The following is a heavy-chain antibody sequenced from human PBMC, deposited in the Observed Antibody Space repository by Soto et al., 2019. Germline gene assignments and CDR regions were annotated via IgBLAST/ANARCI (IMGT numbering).Heavy chain of an antibody. V-gene: IGHV1-3*01. D-gene: IGHD4-17*01. Sequence: GASVKVSCKASGYTFTSYAMHWVRQAPGQRLEWMGWINAGNGNTKYSQKFQGRVTITRDTSASTAYVELSSLRSEDTAVYYCARDYGGNEYWYLDLWGRGTLVTVSS. CDR1: GYTFTSYA. J-gene: IGHJ2*01. CDR3: ARDYGGNEYWYLDL. CDR2: INAGNGNT.